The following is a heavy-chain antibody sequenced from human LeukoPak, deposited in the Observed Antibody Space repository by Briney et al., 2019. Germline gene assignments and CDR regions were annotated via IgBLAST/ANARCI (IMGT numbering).Heavy chain of an antibody. V-gene: IGHV4-4*02. CDR3: AREGFSYYDSSGTTNFDY. D-gene: IGHD3-22*01. J-gene: IGHJ4*02. Sequence: SETLSLTCAVSGGSISSSNWWSWVRQPPGKGLEWIGEIYHSGSTNYNPSLKSRVTISVDKSKNQFPLKLSSVTAADTAVYYCAREGFSYYDSSGTTNFDYWGQGTLVTVSS. CDR2: IYHSGST. CDR1: GGSISSSNW.